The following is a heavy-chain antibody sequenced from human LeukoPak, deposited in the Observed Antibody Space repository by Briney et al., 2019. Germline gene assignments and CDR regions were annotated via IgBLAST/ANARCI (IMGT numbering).Heavy chain of an antibody. V-gene: IGHV3-30*04. J-gene: IGHJ4*02. CDR3: AREGYYDSSGYSDAGIDY. CDR1: GFTFSSYT. CDR2: ISYDGSTK. Sequence: PGGSLRLSCAASGFTFSSYTMHWVRQAPGKGLEWVAVISYDGSTKYYADSMKGRFTISRDNSKNTLYLQMNSLRAGDTAVYYCAREGYYDSSGYSDAGIDYWGQGSLVTVSS. D-gene: IGHD3-22*01.